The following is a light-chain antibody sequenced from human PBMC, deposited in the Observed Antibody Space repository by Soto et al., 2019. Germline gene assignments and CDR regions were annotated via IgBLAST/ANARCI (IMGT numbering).Light chain of an antibody. V-gene: IGLV2-14*01. CDR1: SSDVGGYNY. CDR3: SSYRSSITLYV. J-gene: IGLJ1*01. CDR2: EVS. Sequence: QSVLTQPASVSGSPGQSITISCSGTSSDVGGYNYVSWYQHHPGKAPKLMIYEVSNRPSGVSNRFSGSKSGNTASLTISGLQAEDEADYYCSSYRSSITLYVSRTGNKVTVL.